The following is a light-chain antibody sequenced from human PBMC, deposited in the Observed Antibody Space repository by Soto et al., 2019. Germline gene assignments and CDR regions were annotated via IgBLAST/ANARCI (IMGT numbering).Light chain of an antibody. CDR3: RQRRNWPPHT. J-gene: IGKJ5*01. Sequence: EIVLTQSPATLSLSPGERATLSCRASQSVSSYLAWYQPKPGQAPRLLIYDASNRATGIPARFSGSGSGTHFTLTIRSLEPEDFAVYYCRQRRNWPPHTCGQGPRLEIK. CDR2: DAS. V-gene: IGKV3-11*01. CDR1: QSVSSY.